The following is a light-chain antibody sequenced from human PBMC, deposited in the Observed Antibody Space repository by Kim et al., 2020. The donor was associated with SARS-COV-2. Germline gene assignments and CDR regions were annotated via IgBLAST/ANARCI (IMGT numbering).Light chain of an antibody. J-gene: IGLJ2*01. CDR1: SLRSYY. V-gene: IGLV3-19*01. CDR3: QSRDSGGNVV. Sequence: SSELTQDPAVSVALGQTVRITCQGDSLRSYYATWYQQKPRQAPLLVIFGRNNRPSGIPDRFSGPTSGNTASLTISGAQAEDDSDFYCQSRDSGGNVVFGGGTQLTVL. CDR2: GRN.